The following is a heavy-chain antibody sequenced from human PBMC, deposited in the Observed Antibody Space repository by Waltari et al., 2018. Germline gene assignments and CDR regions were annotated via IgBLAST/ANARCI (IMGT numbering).Heavy chain of an antibody. D-gene: IGHD2-2*01. Sequence: QVQLQQWGAGLLKPSEALSLTCAVYGGSFSGYYWSWIRQPPGKGLEWIGEINHSGSTNHNPALKSRVTISVDTSKNQFSLKLSSVTAADTAVYYCARGPQRGYCSSTSYFSRCYYYYYGMDVWGQGTTVTVSS. CDR1: GGSFSGYY. CDR3: ARGPQRGYCSSTSYFSRCYYYYYGMDV. J-gene: IGHJ6*02. V-gene: IGHV4-34*01. CDR2: INHSGST.